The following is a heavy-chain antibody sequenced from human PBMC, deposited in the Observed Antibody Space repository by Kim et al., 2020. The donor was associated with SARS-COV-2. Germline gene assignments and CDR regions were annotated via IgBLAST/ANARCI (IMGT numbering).Heavy chain of an antibody. CDR3: ARGPILTGYYR. Sequence: TGYAQKFQGRVTMTRNTSISTAYMELSSLRSEDTAVHYCARGPILTGYYRWGQGTLVTVSS. V-gene: IGHV1-8*01. CDR2: T. J-gene: IGHJ4*02. D-gene: IGHD3-9*01.